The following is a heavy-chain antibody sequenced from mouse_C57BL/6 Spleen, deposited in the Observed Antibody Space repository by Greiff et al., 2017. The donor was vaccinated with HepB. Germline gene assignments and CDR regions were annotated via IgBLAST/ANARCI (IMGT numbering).Heavy chain of an antibody. V-gene: IGHV1-55*01. CDR1: GYTFTSYW. CDR3: ANYNNYVFAC. CDR2: IYPGSGST. J-gene: IGHJ3*01. D-gene: IGHD2-5*01. Sequence: QVQLQQSGAELVKPGASVKMSCKASGYTFTSYWITWVKQRPGQGLEWIGDIYPGSGSTNYNEKFKSKATLTVDTSSSTAYMQLSSLTSEDSAVYYCANYNNYVFACWGQGTLVTVSA.